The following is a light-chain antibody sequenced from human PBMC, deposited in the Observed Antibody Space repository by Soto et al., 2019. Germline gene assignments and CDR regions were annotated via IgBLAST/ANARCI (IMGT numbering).Light chain of an antibody. V-gene: IGKV2D-29*01. CDR3: MQSIQLPIT. CDR1: QSLLYSDGRTY. J-gene: IGKJ4*01. Sequence: DVVLTQTPRSLSVTPGQPASISCKSSQSLLYSDGRTYVYWYLQKPGQPPQLLIHEVSNRFSGVPYRFSGSGSGTDFTLKISRLEAEDVGVYYCMQSIQLPITFGGGTNVEIK. CDR2: EVS.